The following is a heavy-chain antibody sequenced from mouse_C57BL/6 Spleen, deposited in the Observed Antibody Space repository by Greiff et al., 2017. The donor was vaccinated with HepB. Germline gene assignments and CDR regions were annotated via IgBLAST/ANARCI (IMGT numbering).Heavy chain of an antibody. D-gene: IGHD1-3*01. CDR1: GYSITSGYY. V-gene: IGHV3-6*01. CDR3: ARDNSFAWFAY. CDR2: ISYDGSN. Sequence: ESGPGLVKPSQSLSLTCSVTGYSITSGYYWNWIRQFPGNKLEWMGYISYDGSNNYNPSLKNRISITRDTSKNQIFLKLNSVTTEDTATYYCARDNSFAWFAYWGQGTLVTVSA. J-gene: IGHJ3*01.